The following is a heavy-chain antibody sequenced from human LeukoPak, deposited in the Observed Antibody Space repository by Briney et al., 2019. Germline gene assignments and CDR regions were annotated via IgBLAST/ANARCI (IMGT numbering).Heavy chain of an antibody. CDR3: AREPPTYYYDSSGYFEI. CDR2: IYYSGST. V-gene: IGHV4-39*07. D-gene: IGHD3-22*01. CDR1: GGSISSSSYY. J-gene: IGHJ4*02. Sequence: SETLSLTCTVSGGSISSSSYYWGWIRQPPGKGLEWIGSIYYSGSTYYNPSLKSRVTISVDTSKNQFSLKLSSVTAAGTAVYYCAREPPTYYYDSSGYFEIWGQGTLVTVSS.